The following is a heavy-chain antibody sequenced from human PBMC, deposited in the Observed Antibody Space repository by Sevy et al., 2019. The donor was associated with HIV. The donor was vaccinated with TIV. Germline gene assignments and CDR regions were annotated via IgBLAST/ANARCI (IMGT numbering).Heavy chain of an antibody. CDR3: ARGNSGSFDY. D-gene: IGHD3-22*01. Sequence: GGSLSLSFPPPGSGFGHFWMTWVAQPPGRGRGWVANIKQDESEKYYVASVKGRFTISRDNAKNSVYLQMNSLIPEDTAIYYCARGNSGSFDYWGQGTLVTVSS. J-gene: IGHJ4*02. CDR2: IKQDESEK. CDR1: GSGFGHFW. V-gene: IGHV3-7*04.